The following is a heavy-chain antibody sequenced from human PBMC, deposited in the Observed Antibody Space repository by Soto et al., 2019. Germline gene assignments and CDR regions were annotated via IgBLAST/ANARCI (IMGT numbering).Heavy chain of an antibody. J-gene: IGHJ4*02. D-gene: IGHD2-21*02. CDR1: GFTFSSYS. CDR2: ISSSSSYI. Sequence: EVQLVESGGGLVKPGGSLRLSCAASGFTFSSYSMNWVRQAPGKGLEWVSSISSSSSYIYYADSVKGRFTISRDNAKNSLYLQMNSLRAEDTAVYYCARDPDPYCGGDCYHTFDYWGQGTLVTVSS. V-gene: IGHV3-21*01. CDR3: ARDPDPYCGGDCYHTFDY.